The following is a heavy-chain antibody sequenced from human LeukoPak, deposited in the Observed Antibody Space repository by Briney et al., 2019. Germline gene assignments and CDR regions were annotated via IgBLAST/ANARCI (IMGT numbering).Heavy chain of an antibody. CDR2: ISSSGNTI. V-gene: IGHV3-11*01. CDR3: ARPKYSSSWQIFDY. D-gene: IGHD6-13*01. CDR1: GFTFSDYY. J-gene: IGHJ4*02. Sequence: KPGGSLRLSYAASGFTFSDYYMSWIRQAPGKGLEWVSYISSSGNTIYYADSVKGRFTISRDNAKNSLYLQMNSLRAEDTAVYYCARPKYSSSWQIFDYWGQGTLVTASS.